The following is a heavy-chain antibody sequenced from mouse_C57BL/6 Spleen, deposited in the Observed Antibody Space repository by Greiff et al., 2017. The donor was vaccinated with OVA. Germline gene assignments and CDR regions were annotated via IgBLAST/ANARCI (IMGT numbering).Heavy chain of an antibody. CDR3: ARSGYGSTPYAMDD. J-gene: IGHJ4*01. D-gene: IGHD1-1*01. CDR2: IYPGSGSP. V-gene: IGHV1-55*01. CDR1: GYTFTSYW. Sequence: QVQLQQPGAELVKPGASVKMSCKASGYTFTSYWITWVKQRPGPGLEWIGDIYPGSGSPNYNEKFKSKATLTVDTSSSQAYMQLGSLTSEDSAVYYCARSGYGSTPYAMDDWGQGTADTVSS.